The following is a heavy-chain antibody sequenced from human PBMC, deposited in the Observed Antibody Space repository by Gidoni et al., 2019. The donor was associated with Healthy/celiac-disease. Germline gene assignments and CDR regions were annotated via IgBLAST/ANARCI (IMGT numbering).Heavy chain of an antibody. CDR2: INHSGST. V-gene: IGHV4-34*01. D-gene: IGHD6-6*01. Sequence: QVQLQQWGAGLLKPSETLSLTCAVYGGSFSGYYWSWIRQPPGKGLEWIGEINHSGSTNYNPSLKSRVTISVDTSKNQFSLKLSSVTAADTAVYYCARGQYSSSSFDYWGQGTLVTVSS. CDR1: GGSFSGYY. CDR3: ARGQYSSSSFDY. J-gene: IGHJ4*02.